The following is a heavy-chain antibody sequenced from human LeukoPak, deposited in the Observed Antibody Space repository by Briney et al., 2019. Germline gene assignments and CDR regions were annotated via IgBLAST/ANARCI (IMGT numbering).Heavy chain of an antibody. CDR1: GGSISSHY. Sequence: SETLSLTCTVSGGSISSHYWSWIRQPPGKGLEWIGYIYYSGSTNYNSSLKSRVTISVDTSKNQFSLKLSSVTAADTAVYYCARDGAEVDSYGLGSFDYWGQGTLVTVSS. V-gene: IGHV4-59*11. CDR2: IYYSGST. D-gene: IGHD5-18*01. J-gene: IGHJ4*02. CDR3: ARDGAEVDSYGLGSFDY.